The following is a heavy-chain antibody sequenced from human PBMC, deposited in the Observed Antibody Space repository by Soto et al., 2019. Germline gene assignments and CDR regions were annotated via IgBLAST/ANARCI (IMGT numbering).Heavy chain of an antibody. J-gene: IGHJ4*02. CDR1: GGSISSGGYY. D-gene: IGHD4-17*01. Sequence: QVQLQESGPGLVKPSQTLSLTCTVSGGSISSGGYYWSWIRQHPGKGLEWIGYIYYSGSTYYNPSLKSRVTISVDTSKNQFSLKRSSVTAADTAAYYCARGGLRYPTHGGYYFDYWGQGTLVTVSS. V-gene: IGHV4-31*03. CDR2: IYYSGST. CDR3: ARGGLRYPTHGGYYFDY.